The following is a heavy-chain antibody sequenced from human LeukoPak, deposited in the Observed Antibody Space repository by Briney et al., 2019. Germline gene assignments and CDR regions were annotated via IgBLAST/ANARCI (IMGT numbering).Heavy chain of an antibody. J-gene: IGHJ5*02. Sequence: SETLSLTCTVSGGSISSGGYYWSWIRQHPGKGLEWLGYIYYSGSTYYNPSLKSRVTISVDTSKNQFSLKLSSVTAADTAVYYCARDNEMEVYGDYAGYWFDPWGQGTLVTVSS. CDR2: IYYSGST. CDR3: ARDNEMEVYGDYAGYWFDP. D-gene: IGHD4-17*01. CDR1: GGSISSGGYY. V-gene: IGHV4-31*03.